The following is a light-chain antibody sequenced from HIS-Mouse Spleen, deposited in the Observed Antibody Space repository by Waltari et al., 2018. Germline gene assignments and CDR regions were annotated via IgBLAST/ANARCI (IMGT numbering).Light chain of an antibody. Sequence: SYELTQPPSVSVSPGQTASITCSGDKLGDKYACWYPQKPGQSPVLVIYQDSKRPSGTPERFSGSNSGNTATLTISGTQAMDEADYYCQAWDSSTYVVFGGGTKLTVL. CDR2: QDS. V-gene: IGLV3-1*01. CDR1: KLGDKY. J-gene: IGLJ2*01. CDR3: QAWDSSTYVV.